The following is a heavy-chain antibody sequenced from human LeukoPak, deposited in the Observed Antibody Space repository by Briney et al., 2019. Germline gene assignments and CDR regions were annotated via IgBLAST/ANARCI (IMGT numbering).Heavy chain of an antibody. CDR2: IYHSGST. V-gene: IGHV4-38-2*02. CDR1: GYSISSGYY. J-gene: IGHJ2*01. Sequence: PSETLSLTCTVSGYSISSGYYWGWIRQPPGKGLEWIGSIYHSGSTYYNPSLKSRVTISLDTSKNQFSLKLSSVTAADTAVYYCARDRWVGELLSLGWYFDLWGRGTLVTVSS. CDR3: ARDRWVGELLSLGWYFDL. D-gene: IGHD3-10*01.